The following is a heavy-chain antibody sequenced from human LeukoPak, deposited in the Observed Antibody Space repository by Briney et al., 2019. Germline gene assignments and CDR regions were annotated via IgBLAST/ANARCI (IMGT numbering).Heavy chain of an antibody. CDR3: RSDGLLSNYYFDY. CDR2: ISYDGSNY. D-gene: IGHD4-11*01. J-gene: IGHJ4*02. Sequence: SGGSLRLSCAASGFTFRSHAVHWVRQAPGKGLEWVAVISYDGSNYYYTDSVKGRFTIYRDDSKNTFYLQMNSLRAEDTAIYYCRSDGLLSNYYFDYWCQGTLVTVSS. CDR1: GFTFRSHA. V-gene: IGHV3-30*14.